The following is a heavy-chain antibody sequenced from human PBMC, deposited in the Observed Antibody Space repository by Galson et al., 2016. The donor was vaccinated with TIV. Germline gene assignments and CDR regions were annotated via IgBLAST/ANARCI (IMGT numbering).Heavy chain of an antibody. J-gene: IGHJ1*01. CDR1: GYSFSNYW. V-gene: IGHV5-10-1*01. Sequence: QSGAEVKKPGESLRISCRGSGYSFSNYWITWVRQMPGKGLEWMGRIDPRDSYTNYSPSFQGHVTMSADKSISTAYLQWSSLKASDRAIYYCTTGSMTTVSYFPHWGRGTLVAVSS. CDR3: TTGSMTTVSYFPH. CDR2: IDPRDSYT. D-gene: IGHD4-11*01.